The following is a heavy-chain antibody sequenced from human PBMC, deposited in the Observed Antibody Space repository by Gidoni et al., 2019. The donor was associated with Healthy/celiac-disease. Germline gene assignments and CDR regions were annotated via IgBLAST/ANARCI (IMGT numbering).Heavy chain of an antibody. V-gene: IGHV4-31*03. CDR2: IYYSVST. J-gene: IGHJ5*02. CDR3: ARVLRGSTGWFDP. Sequence: QGQLQESGPGLVKPSQTLSLTCTVSGGSISSGCYYWSWIRQHPGKGLEWIGYIYYSVSTYYTPSLKSRVTISVDTSKNQFSLKLSSVTAADTAVYYCARVLRGSTGWFDPWGQGTLVTVSS. D-gene: IGHD3-10*01. CDR1: GGSISSGCYY.